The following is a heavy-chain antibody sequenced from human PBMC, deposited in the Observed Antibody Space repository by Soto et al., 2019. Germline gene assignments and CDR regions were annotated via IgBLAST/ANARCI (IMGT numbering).Heavy chain of an antibody. Sequence: QVPLVESGGGVVQPGRSLRLSCAASGFTFSSYGMHWVRQAPGKGLEWVAVIWYDGSNKYYADSVKGRFTISRDNSKNALYLQMNSLRAEDTAVYYCARDRYSSGWYEFDYWGQGTLVTVSS. CDR1: GFTFSSYG. J-gene: IGHJ4*02. CDR2: IWYDGSNK. V-gene: IGHV3-33*01. D-gene: IGHD6-19*01. CDR3: ARDRYSSGWYEFDY.